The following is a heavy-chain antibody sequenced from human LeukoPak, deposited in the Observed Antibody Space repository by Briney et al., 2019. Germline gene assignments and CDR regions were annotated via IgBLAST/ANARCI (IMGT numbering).Heavy chain of an antibody. Sequence: SETLSLTCTVSGGSISSYYWSWIRQPPGKGLEWIGYIYYSGSTYYNPSLKSRITISLDTSKNQFSLKLSSVTAADTAVYYCARYYCRGTACCYFDYWGQGTLVTVSS. CDR3: ARYYCRGTACCYFDY. V-gene: IGHV4-59*08. CDR2: IYYSGST. J-gene: IGHJ4*02. CDR1: GGSISSYY. D-gene: IGHD2-2*01.